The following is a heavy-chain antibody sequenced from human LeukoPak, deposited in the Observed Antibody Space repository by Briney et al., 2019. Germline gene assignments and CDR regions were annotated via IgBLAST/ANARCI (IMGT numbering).Heavy chain of an antibody. V-gene: IGHV3-66*01. CDR1: GFTVSSNY. Sequence: GGSLRLSCAASGFTVSSNYMSWVRQAPGKGLEWVSVIYSGGSTYYADSVKGRFTISRDNSKNTLYLQMNSLRAEDTAVYYYARALRYFDWLLSEGYYFDYWGQGTLVTVSS. CDR2: IYSGGST. J-gene: IGHJ4*02. CDR3: ARALRYFDWLLSEGYYFDY. D-gene: IGHD3-9*01.